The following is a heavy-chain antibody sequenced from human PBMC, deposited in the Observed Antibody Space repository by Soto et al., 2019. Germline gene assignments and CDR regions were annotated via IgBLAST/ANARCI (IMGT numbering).Heavy chain of an antibody. D-gene: IGHD3-16*01. V-gene: IGHV6-1*01. CDR1: GDSVSSNDAT. CDR3: ARLIGNSWLDS. J-gene: IGHJ5*01. Sequence: QVQLQQSGPGLVKPSQTLSLTCAISGDSVSSNDATWDWIRQSPSRGLEWLGRTYYRSRWQSDYPRSVKNRISINPDTSNNQVPLQLNSVTPDDTAVYYCARLIGNSWLDSWGQGTLVTVSS. CDR2: TYYRSRWQS.